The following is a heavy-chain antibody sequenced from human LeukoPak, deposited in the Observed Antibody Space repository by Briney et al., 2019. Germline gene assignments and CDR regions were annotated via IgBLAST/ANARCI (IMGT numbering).Heavy chain of an antibody. J-gene: IGHJ1*01. Sequence: GGSLRLSCAVSGFTFSSYWMSWVRQAPGKGLEWVANIGQDGSEKYYVDSVKGRFTISRDNAEDSLFLQMNSLRAEDTAVYYCATYSSLNRREFQYWGQGTLLTVSS. V-gene: IGHV3-7*01. CDR3: ATYSSLNRREFQY. D-gene: IGHD3-22*01. CDR2: IGQDGSEK. CDR1: GFTFSSYW.